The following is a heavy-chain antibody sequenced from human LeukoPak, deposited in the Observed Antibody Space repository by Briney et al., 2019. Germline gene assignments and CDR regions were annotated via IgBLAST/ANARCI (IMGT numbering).Heavy chain of an antibody. D-gene: IGHD1-26*01. Sequence: GGSLRLSCAASGFTFSSYSMNWVRQAPGKGLEWVSYISSSSSTIYYVGSVKGRFTISRDNAKNSLYLQMNSLRAEDTALYYCAKDMGEYSGSYSGFDYWGQGTLVTVSS. CDR2: ISSSSSTI. CDR3: AKDMGEYSGSYSGFDY. CDR1: GFTFSSYS. J-gene: IGHJ4*02. V-gene: IGHV3-48*01.